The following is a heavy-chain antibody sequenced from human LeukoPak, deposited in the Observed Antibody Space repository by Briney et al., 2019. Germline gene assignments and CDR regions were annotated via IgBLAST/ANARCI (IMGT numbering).Heavy chain of an antibody. V-gene: IGHV5-51*01. J-gene: IGHJ6*03. D-gene: IGHD2-8*01. Sequence: GESLKISCKGSGYSFTSYWIGWVRQMPGKGLEWMGIIYPDDSDTRYSPSFEGQVIISVDKSISTAYLQWSSLKASDTATYYCARHGHCTNGVCYPNYYYYMDVWGKGTTVTVSS. CDR2: IYPDDSDT. CDR3: ARHGHCTNGVCYPNYYYYMDV. CDR1: GYSFTSYW.